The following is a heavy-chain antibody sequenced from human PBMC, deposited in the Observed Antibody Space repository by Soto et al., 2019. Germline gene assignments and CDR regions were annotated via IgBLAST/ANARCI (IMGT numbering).Heavy chain of an antibody. CDR2: TSNGGSFI. CDR1: GFTFSDYY. D-gene: IGHD6-13*01. Sequence: GGSLRLSCAASGFTFSDYYMSWIRQAPGKGLEYISYTSNGGSFIYYADSVKGRFTISRDNAKNSLFLQMNSLRAEDTAVYYCARVMAADGTYFDSWGQGTLVTVAS. V-gene: IGHV3-11*01. J-gene: IGHJ4*02. CDR3: ARVMAADGTYFDS.